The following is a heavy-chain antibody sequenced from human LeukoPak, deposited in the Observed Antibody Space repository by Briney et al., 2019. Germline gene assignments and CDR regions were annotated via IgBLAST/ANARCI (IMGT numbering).Heavy chain of an antibody. CDR1: GYTFTSYD. CDR2: MNPNSGNT. V-gene: IGHV1-8*01. Sequence: ASVKVSCKASGYTFTSYDINWVRQATGQGLEWMGWMNPNSGNTGYAQKFQGRVTMTRNTSISTAYMELSSLRSEDTAVYYCARKKPGYYDFWSGYPVDFDYWGQGTLVTVSS. CDR3: ARKKPGYYDFWSGYPVDFDY. D-gene: IGHD3-3*01. J-gene: IGHJ4*02.